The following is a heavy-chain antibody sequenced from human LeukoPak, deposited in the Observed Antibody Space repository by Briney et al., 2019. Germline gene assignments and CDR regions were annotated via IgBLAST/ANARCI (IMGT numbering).Heavy chain of an antibody. V-gene: IGHV3-7*01. D-gene: IGHD3-10*02. CDR2: IRQDGTEK. CDR1: GFSFTTYW. CDR3: AELGITMIGGV. J-gene: IGHJ6*04. Sequence: GGSLRLSCAASGFSFTTYWMSWVRQAPGKGLEWVANIRQDGTEKYYVDSVKGRFTISRDNAKNSLYLQMNSLRAEDTAVYYCAELGITMIGGVWGKGTTVTISS.